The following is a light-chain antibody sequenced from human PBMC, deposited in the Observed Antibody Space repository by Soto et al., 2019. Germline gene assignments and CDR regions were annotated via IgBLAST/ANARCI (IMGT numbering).Light chain of an antibody. J-gene: IGKJ4*01. V-gene: IGKV3-20*01. CDR2: GAS. CDR3: QQYGSSPLT. Sequence: EIVLTQSPGTLSLSPGERATLSCRASQSVSSSYLAWYQQKPGQAPRRLIYGASSSATGIPDRFSGSGSGTDFTLTISRLDPEDFAVHYCQQYGSSPLTFGGGTKVEIK. CDR1: QSVSSSY.